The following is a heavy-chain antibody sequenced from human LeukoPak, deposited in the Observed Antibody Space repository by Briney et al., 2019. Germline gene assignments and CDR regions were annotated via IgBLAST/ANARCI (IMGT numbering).Heavy chain of an antibody. CDR1: GFTFSSYG. V-gene: IGHV3-33*01. Sequence: GGSLRLSCAASGFTFSSYGMPWVRQAPGKGLEWVAVIWYDGSNKYYADSVKGRFTISRDNSKNTLYLHVNSLRAEDTAVYYCASMMWLNWGQGTLVTVSS. CDR2: IWYDGSNK. CDR3: ASMMWLN. D-gene: IGHD5-12*01. J-gene: IGHJ4*02.